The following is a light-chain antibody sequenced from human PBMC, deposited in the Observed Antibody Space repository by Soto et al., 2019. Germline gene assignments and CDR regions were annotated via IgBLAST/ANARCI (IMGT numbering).Light chain of an antibody. CDR2: GAS. J-gene: IGKJ1*01. CDR3: QQSSSDWT. V-gene: IGKV1-5*01. Sequence: DIQRTQSPSTLSESVGDIFTITGRASPTTSRWLAWYQQKPGKSPKFLIYGASSWESGVPSRFSGSGSGTEFTLTISSQQPDDFSTYYSQQSSSDWTFGQGTKVEIK. CDR1: PTTSRW.